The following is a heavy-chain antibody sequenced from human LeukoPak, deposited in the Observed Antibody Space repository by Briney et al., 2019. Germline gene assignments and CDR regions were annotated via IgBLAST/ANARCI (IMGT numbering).Heavy chain of an antibody. CDR3: ARDDKNAPDAFDI. J-gene: IGHJ3*02. V-gene: IGHV4-34*01. CDR1: GESFSGYH. Sequence: SETLSLTCAVYGESFSGYHWSWIRQPPGKGLEWIGEINHSERTNYNPSLKSRVTISIDTTKNQFSLKLSSVTAADTAVYYCARDDKNAPDAFDIWGQGTMVTVSS. D-gene: IGHD1-1*01. CDR2: INHSERT.